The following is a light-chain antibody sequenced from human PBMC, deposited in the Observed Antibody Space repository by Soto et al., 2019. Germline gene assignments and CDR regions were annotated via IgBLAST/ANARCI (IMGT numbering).Light chain of an antibody. CDR3: QSFDTNLNAVV. Sequence: QSVLTQPPSVSGAAGQIVTISCIGSGSNIGAGYALHWYQQLPGVAPKLLIFDTTNRPSGVPGRFSGSKSGASASLAITGLLPEDEADFFCQSFDTNLNAVVFGGGTKLTVL. CDR2: DTT. V-gene: IGLV1-40*01. J-gene: IGLJ2*01. CDR1: GSNIGAGYA.